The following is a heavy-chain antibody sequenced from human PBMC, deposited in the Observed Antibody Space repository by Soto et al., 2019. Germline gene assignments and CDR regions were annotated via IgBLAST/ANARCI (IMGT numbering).Heavy chain of an antibody. CDR3: AKQGGDSSGWYYYYYYMDV. D-gene: IGHD6-19*01. Sequence: QVQLVESGGGVVQPGRSLRLSCAASGFTFSSYGMHWVRQAPGKGLEWVAVISYDGSNKYYADSVKGRFTISRDNSKNTRYLQMNSLRAEDTAVYYCAKQGGDSSGWYYYYYYMDVWGKGTTVTVSS. CDR2: ISYDGSNK. CDR1: GFTFSSYG. V-gene: IGHV3-30*18. J-gene: IGHJ6*03.